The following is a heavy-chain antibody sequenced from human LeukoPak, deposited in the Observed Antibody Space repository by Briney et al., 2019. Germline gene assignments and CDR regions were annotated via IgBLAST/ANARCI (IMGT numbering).Heavy chain of an antibody. V-gene: IGHV5-51*01. D-gene: IGHD2-21*01. Sequence: RGESLKISCKGFGYTFTNYWIGWVRQMPGKGLGWMGIILPGDIDTRYSPSSQGQVTISAAKSIGTAYLQLSSLKASDSAMYYCARRHLSGGDPSYFDYWGQGTLVTVSS. J-gene: IGHJ4*02. CDR1: GYTFTNYW. CDR3: ARRHLSGGDPSYFDY. CDR2: ILPGDIDT.